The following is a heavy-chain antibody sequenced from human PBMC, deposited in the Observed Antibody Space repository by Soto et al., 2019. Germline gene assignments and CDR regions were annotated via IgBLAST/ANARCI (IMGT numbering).Heavy chain of an antibody. CDR2: ISAYNGNT. CDR3: AKDRVRDGPTRFDY. D-gene: IGHD3-10*01. J-gene: IGHJ4*02. CDR1: GYTFTSYG. V-gene: IGHV1-18*01. Sequence: ASVKVSCKASGYTFTSYGISWVRQAPGQGLEWMGWISAYNGNTNYAQKLQGRVTMTTDTSTSTAYMELRSLRAEDTAVYYCAKDRVRDGPTRFDYWGQGTLVTVSS.